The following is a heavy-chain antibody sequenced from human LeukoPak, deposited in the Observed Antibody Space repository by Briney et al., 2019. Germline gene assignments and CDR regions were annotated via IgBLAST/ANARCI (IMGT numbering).Heavy chain of an antibody. J-gene: IGHJ4*02. CDR3: AKDRNDGYFDY. V-gene: IGHV3-23*01. CDR2: ISGSGGST. CDR1: GFTFSSYA. Sequence: GASLRLSCAASGFTFSSYAMSWVRQAPGKGLEWVPAISGSGGSTYYADSVKGRFTISRDNSKNTLYLQMNSLRAEDTAVYYCAKDRNDGYFDYWGQGTLVTVSS.